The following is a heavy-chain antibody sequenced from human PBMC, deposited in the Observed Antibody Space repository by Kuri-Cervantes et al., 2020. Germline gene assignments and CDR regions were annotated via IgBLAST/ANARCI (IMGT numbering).Heavy chain of an antibody. CDR2: ISSSSTYI. V-gene: IGHV3-21*06. Sequence: GGSLRLSCEASGFPLRTYSMNWVRQVPGKGLEWVSSISSSSTYIDYADSVKGRLTISRDNAKNSLYLQMSSLRAEDTAVYYCAGVVGDCSSSGCWYYGMDVWGQGTTVTVSS. CDR3: AGVVGDCSSSGCWYYGMDV. D-gene: IGHD2-2*01. CDR1: GFPLRTYS. J-gene: IGHJ6*02.